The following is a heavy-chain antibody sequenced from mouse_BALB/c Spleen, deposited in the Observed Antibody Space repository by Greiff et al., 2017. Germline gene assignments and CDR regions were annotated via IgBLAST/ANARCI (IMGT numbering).Heavy chain of an antibody. J-gene: IGHJ3*01. CDR1: GYTFTDYA. CDR3: ARLITTRAWCAY. CDR2: ISTYYGDA. Sequence: VQLQESGAELVRPGVSVKISCKGSGYTFTDYAMHWVKQSHAKSLEWIGVISTYYGDASYNQKFKGKATMTVDKSSNTAYMELTRLTSEDSAISYCARLITTRAWCAYWGQGTLVTVSA. V-gene: IGHV1S137*01. D-gene: IGHD2-4*01.